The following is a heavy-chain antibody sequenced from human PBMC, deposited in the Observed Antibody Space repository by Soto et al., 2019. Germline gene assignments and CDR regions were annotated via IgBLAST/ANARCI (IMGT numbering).Heavy chain of an antibody. CDR1: GYFLTALS. CDR2: FDREDGET. CDR3: AHGEGIVKSIVYFDS. Sequence: ASVKVSCKVSGYFLTALSIHCVRQALGKGLEWMGGFDREDGETIYAQKFQGRVTMTEDTSTDSAYMELSSLTSEDTAIYYCAHGEGIVKSIVYFDSWGQGTLVTVSS. J-gene: IGHJ4*02. D-gene: IGHD1-26*01. V-gene: IGHV1-24*01.